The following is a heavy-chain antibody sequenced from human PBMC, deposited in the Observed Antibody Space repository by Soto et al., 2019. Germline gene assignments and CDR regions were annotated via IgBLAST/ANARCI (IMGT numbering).Heavy chain of an antibody. CDR3: AKDEGVGGTLGLFDY. J-gene: IGHJ4*02. CDR1: GFGFTYYA. D-gene: IGHD1-26*01. Sequence: QVQLVESGGGAVQPGESLRLSCVASGFGFTYYAMHWVRQAPGKGLESVAVMSSDGSKIHHTDSVKGRFTISRDNSKNTLYLQMNSLRKEDTAVYFCAKDEGVGGTLGLFDYGGQGTLVSVSS. V-gene: IGHV3-30*18. CDR2: MSSDGSKI.